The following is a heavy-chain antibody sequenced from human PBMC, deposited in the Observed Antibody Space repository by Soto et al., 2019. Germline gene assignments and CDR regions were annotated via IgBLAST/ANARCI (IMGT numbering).Heavy chain of an antibody. CDR3: DRTEKSGYFNWFDT. V-gene: IGHV5-51*01. J-gene: IGHJ5*02. CDR2: IFPSDSDT. Sequence: GESLKISCRTSGYRFTSYWIAWVRQMPGKGLEWTGIIFPSDSDTRYSPSFQGQVTISADRSTSTVFLQWASLKASDTAVYFCDRTEKSGYFNWFDTWGQGTLVTVSS. D-gene: IGHD3-22*01. CDR1: GYRFTSYW.